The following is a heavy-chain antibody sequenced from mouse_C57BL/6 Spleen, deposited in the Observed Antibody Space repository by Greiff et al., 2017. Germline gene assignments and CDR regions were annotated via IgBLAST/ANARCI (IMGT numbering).Heavy chain of an antibody. CDR1: GYAFSSYW. CDR3: ARNYGSSDWYFDV. D-gene: IGHD1-1*01. Sequence: VMLVESGAELVKPGASVKISCKASGYAFSSYWMNWVKQRPGKGLEWIGQIYPGDGDTNYNGKFKGKATLTAAKSSSTAYMQLSSLTSDDSAVYFCARNYGSSDWYFDVWGTGTTVTVSS. V-gene: IGHV1-80*01. J-gene: IGHJ1*03. CDR2: IYPGDGDT.